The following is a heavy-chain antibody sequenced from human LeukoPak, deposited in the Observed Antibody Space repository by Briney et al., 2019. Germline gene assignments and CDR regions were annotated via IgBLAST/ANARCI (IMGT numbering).Heavy chain of an antibody. CDR1: GGSISTYY. Sequence: SETLSLTCTVSGGSISTYYWNWIRQPPGKGLEWIGYIYHSGSTNYNPSLQSRVTISVDTSKNQFSLKLSSVTAADTAVYYCARGNYDILTGSTLFDYWGQGTLVTVSS. V-gene: IGHV4-59*12. CDR2: IYHSGST. J-gene: IGHJ4*02. D-gene: IGHD3-9*01. CDR3: ARGNYDILTGSTLFDY.